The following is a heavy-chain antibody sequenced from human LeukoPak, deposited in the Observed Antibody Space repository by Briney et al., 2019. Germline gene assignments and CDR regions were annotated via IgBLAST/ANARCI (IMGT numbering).Heavy chain of an antibody. D-gene: IGHD6-13*01. CDR3: ARGRRIAAAGTPLDY. CDR1: GGSFSGYY. V-gene: IGHV4-34*01. Sequence: SETLSLTCAVYGGSFSGYYWSWIRPPPGKGLEWIGEINHSGSTNYNPSLKSRVTISVDTSKNQFSLKLSSVTAADTAVYYCARGRRIAAAGTPLDYWGQGTLVTVYS. J-gene: IGHJ4*02. CDR2: INHSGST.